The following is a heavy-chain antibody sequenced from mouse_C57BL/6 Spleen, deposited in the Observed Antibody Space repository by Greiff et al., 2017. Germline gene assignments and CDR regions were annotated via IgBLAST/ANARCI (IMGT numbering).Heavy chain of an antibody. V-gene: IGHV1-15*01. D-gene: IGHD1-1*01. Sequence: VQRVESGAELVRPGASVTLSCKASGYTFTDYEMHWVKQTPVHGLEWIGAIDPETGGTAYNQKFKGKAILTADKSSSTAYMELRSLTSEDSAVYYCTRSGSSYIYYAMDYWGQGTSVTVSS. CDR1: GYTFTDYE. J-gene: IGHJ4*01. CDR2: IDPETGGT. CDR3: TRSGSSYIYYAMDY.